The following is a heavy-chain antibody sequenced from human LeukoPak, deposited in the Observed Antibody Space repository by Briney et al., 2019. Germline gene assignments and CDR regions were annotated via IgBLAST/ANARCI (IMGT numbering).Heavy chain of an antibody. V-gene: IGHV4-31*03. D-gene: IGHD4-17*01. CDR3: ARRGGDYLYYYYGMDV. Sequence: PSETLSLTCTVSGGSISSGGYYWSWIRQHPAQGLVCIGYIYYSGSTYYNPSLKSRVTISVDTSKNQFSLKLSSVTAADTAVYYCARRGGDYLYYYYGMDVWGQGTTVTVSS. CDR1: GGSISSGGYY. J-gene: IGHJ6*02. CDR2: IYYSGST.